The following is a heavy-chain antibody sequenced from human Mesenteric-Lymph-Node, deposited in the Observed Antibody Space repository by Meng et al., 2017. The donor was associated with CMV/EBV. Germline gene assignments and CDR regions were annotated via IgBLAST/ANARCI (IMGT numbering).Heavy chain of an antibody. V-gene: IGHV4-61*01. D-gene: IGHD3-9*01. CDR1: GGSVSSGSHY. CDR2: IYYSGST. CDR3: ARGSGSYDILTPPGRFGP. J-gene: IGHJ5*01. Sequence: SETLSLTCTVSGGSVSSGSHYWSWIRQSPGKGLEWIGHIYYSGSTKYNPSLQSRVTMSVDTSKNQFSLNLSSVTAADTAMYYCARGSGSYDILTPPGRFGPWGQGTLVTVSS.